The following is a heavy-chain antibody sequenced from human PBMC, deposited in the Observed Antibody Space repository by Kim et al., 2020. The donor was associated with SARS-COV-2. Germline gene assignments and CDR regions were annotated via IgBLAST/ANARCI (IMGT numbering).Heavy chain of an antibody. D-gene: IGHD6-19*01. Sequence: GGSLRLSCAASGFTLSIYSMNWVRQAPGKGLEWVSSISSSSSYIYYADSVKGRFTISRDNARNSLYLQMNSLRAEDTAVYYCARDLTAYSSGWYISAMDVWGQGTTVTVSS. CDR3: ARDLTAYSSGWYISAMDV. CDR1: GFTLSIYS. V-gene: IGHV3-21*01. CDR2: ISSSSSYI. J-gene: IGHJ6*02.